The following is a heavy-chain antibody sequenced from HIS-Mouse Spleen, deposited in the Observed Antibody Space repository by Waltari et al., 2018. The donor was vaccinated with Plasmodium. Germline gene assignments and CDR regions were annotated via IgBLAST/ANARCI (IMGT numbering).Heavy chain of an antibody. V-gene: IGHV3-7*01. J-gene: IGHJ2*01. Sequence: EVQLVESGGGLVQPGGSLRLCCAASGFTFRSYWMSWVRQAPGKGLEWVANIKQDGSEKHYVDSVKGRFTISRDNAKNSLYLQMNSLRAEDTAVYYCASSWYWYFDLWGRGTLVTVSS. CDR3: ASSWYWYFDL. D-gene: IGHD6-13*01. CDR1: GFTFRSYW. CDR2: IKQDGSEK.